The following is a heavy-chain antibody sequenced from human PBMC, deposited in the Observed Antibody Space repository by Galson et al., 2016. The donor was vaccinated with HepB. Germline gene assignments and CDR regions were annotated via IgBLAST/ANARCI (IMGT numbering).Heavy chain of an antibody. J-gene: IGHJ2*01. V-gene: IGHV4-39*01. CDR3: ARRTYSSSWYLAFYWYFDL. Sequence: WVRQAPGKGLEWIGSIYYSGSTYYNPSLKSRVTISVDTSKNQFSLKLSSVTAADTAVYYCARRTYSSSWYLAFYWYFDLWGRGTLVTVSS. D-gene: IGHD6-13*01. CDR2: IYYSGST.